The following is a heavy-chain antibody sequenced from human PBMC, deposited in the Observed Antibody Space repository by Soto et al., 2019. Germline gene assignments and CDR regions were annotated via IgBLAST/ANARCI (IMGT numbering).Heavy chain of an antibody. D-gene: IGHD6-19*01. CDR3: AKGVPGIAVAGTGYFQH. CDR2: ISGSGDST. V-gene: IGHV3-23*01. CDR1: GFSISNYV. J-gene: IGHJ1*01. Sequence: GGSLRLSCAASGFSISNYVMNWVRQAPGKGLEWISGISGSGDSTYYADSVKGRFTISRDNSKKTVYLQMNSLRAEDTAVYYCAKGVPGIAVAGTGYFQHSGQGTLVTVAS.